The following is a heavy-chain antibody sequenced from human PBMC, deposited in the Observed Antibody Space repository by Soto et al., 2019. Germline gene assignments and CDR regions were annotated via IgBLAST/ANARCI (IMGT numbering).Heavy chain of an antibody. CDR1: GYTFTRNG. D-gene: IGHD3-22*01. V-gene: IGHV1-18*01. Sequence: QVHLVQSGAEVKKPGASVNVSCKTSGYTFTRNGISWVRQAPGQGLEWMGWISPNTRNIKYAQKLQGRVIMTTDTSTSTAYMELRSLRSDDTAVYYCVKDRDSNSWPSRDVWGPGTTVTVSS. J-gene: IGHJ6*02. CDR3: VKDRDSNSWPSRDV. CDR2: ISPNTRNI.